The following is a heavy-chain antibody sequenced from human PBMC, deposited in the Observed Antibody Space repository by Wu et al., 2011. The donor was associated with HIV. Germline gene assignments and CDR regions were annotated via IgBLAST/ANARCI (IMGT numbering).Heavy chain of an antibody. J-gene: IGHJ6*02. D-gene: IGHD1-14*01. V-gene: IGHV1-2*02. CDR1: GYSFMDYY. CDR3: VRDRNRTSSGTSHRDGMDI. Sequence: QVQLIQSGAELKKPGASMKVSCKASGYSFMDYYVHWVRLAPERGLEWMGWINPNPLDTHYAKKFRGRVTMTVDMSAATAHMELNGLTFDDTATYYCVRDRNRTSSGTSHRDGMDIWGHGTALIVSS. CDR2: INPNPLDT.